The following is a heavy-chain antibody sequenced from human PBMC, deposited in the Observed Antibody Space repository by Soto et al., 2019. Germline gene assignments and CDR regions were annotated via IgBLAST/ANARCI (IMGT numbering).Heavy chain of an antibody. D-gene: IGHD5-18*01. V-gene: IGHV3-11*01. Sequence: PGGSLRLSCAASGFTFSDYYMSWIRQAPGKGLEWVSYISSSGSTIYYADSVKGRFTISRDNAKNSLYLQMSSLRAEDTAVYYCARDRGYKLGARDAFDIWGQGTMVTVSS. CDR1: GFTFSDYY. J-gene: IGHJ3*02. CDR3: ARDRGYKLGARDAFDI. CDR2: ISSSGSTI.